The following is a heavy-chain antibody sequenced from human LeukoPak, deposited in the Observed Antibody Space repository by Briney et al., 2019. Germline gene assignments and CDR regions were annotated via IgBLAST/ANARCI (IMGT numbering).Heavy chain of an antibody. V-gene: IGHV3-23*01. D-gene: IGHD5-24*01. CDR2: ISGSGGTT. CDR1: GFSFSDYA. Sequence: GGSLRLSCEASGFSFSDYAMSWVRQAPGKGLEWVSGISGSGGTTYYADSVRGRFTISRDSFKNTLYLQMNSLRAEDTAVYYCAKERELPTTYFDFWGQGSLVTVSS. CDR3: AKERELPTTYFDF. J-gene: IGHJ4*02.